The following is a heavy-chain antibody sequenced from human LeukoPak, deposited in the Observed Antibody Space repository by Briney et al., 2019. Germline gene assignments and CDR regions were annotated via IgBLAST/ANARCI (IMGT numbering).Heavy chain of an antibody. CDR2: IWYDGSKQ. D-gene: IGHD4-23*01. Sequence: GGSLRLSCAASGFTFSSYGMHWVRQAPGKGLEWVAVIWYDGSKQYYADSVKGRFTISRDNSKNTLYLRMNSLRAEDTAVYYCARGYGGNSRGLDYWGQGTPVTVSS. CDR3: ARGYGGNSRGLDY. CDR1: GFTFSSYG. V-gene: IGHV3-33*01. J-gene: IGHJ4*02.